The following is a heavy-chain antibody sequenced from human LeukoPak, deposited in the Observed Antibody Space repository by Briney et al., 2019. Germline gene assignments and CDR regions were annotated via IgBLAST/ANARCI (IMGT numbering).Heavy chain of an antibody. J-gene: IGHJ3*02. CDR1: GFTVSSNY. D-gene: IGHD6-6*01. CDR2: IYSGGST. CDR3: AGEYSSSSDAFDI. V-gene: IGHV3-53*05. Sequence: GGSLRLSCAASGFTVSSNYMSWVRQAPGKGLEWVSVIYSGGSTYYADSVKGRFTISRDNSKNTLYLQMNSLRAGDTAVYYCAGEYSSSSDAFDIWGQGTMVTVSS.